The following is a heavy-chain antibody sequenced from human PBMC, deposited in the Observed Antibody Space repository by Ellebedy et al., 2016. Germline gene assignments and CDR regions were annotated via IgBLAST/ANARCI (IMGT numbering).Heavy chain of an antibody. Sequence: GGSLRLXXAASGFTFSDQYMDWVRQAPGKGLEWVCRIRSKADSHTTEYAASVKGRFTISRDDSKNSLYLQMNSLKTEDTALYYCSTGATGKIHDYWGQGTLVTVSS. CDR1: GFTFSDQY. D-gene: IGHD1-26*01. CDR3: STGATGKIHDY. V-gene: IGHV3-72*01. CDR2: IRSKADSHTT. J-gene: IGHJ4*02.